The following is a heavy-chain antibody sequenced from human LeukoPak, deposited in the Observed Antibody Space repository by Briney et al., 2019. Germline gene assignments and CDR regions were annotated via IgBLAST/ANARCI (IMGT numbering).Heavy chain of an antibody. D-gene: IGHD3-10*01. CDR3: AKGKSSGSVDWFDP. CDR1: KFTLSNYA. CDR2: ITGAGKT. Sequence: GGSLRLSCAASKFTLSNYAMTWVRQAPGKGPEWVSSITGAGKTYYPDSVKGRFTVSRDNFQNTLYLQMNAVRAEDTAIYYCAKGKSSGSVDWFDPWGQGTLVTVSS. J-gene: IGHJ5*02. V-gene: IGHV3-23*01.